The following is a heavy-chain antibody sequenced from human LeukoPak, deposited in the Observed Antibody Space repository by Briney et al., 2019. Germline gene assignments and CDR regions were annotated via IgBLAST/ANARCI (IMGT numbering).Heavy chain of an antibody. J-gene: IGHJ2*01. V-gene: IGHV1-18*01. Sequence: ASVKVSCKASGYTFTSYGISWVRQAPGQGLEWMGWISAYNGNTNYAQKLQGRVTMTTDTSTSTAYMELRSLRSDDTAVYYCARDIPGVGIVVVPAAHYWYFDLWGRGTLVTVSS. CDR1: GYTFTSYG. CDR2: ISAYNGNT. D-gene: IGHD2-2*03. CDR3: ARDIPGVGIVVVPAAHYWYFDL.